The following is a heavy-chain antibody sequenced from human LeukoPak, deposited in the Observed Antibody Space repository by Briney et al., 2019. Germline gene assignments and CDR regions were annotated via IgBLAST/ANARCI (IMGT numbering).Heavy chain of an antibody. CDR3: ARRAVAGAYYGMDV. Sequence: ASVKVSCKASGYTFTGYYMHWVRQAPGQGLEWMGWINPNSGGTNYAQKFQGWVTMTRDTSISTAYMELSRLRSDDTAVYYCARRAVAGAYYGMDVWGQGTTVTVSS. CDR2: INPNSGGT. J-gene: IGHJ6*02. V-gene: IGHV1-2*04. D-gene: IGHD6-19*01. CDR1: GYTFTGYY.